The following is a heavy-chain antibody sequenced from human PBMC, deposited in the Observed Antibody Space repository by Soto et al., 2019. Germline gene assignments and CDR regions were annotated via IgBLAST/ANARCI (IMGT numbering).Heavy chain of an antibody. J-gene: IGHJ3*01. D-gene: IGHD3-22*01. V-gene: IGHV4-31*03. CDR3: ARDSLDSSGNFMRPPDAFDV. CDR1: GGSINSDGYY. Sequence: QVQLQESGPGLVKPSQTLSLTCTVSGGSINSDGYYWSWIRQHPGKGLEWIGYIHYSGNTYYNPSLKSRITRSIGTSKNQFSLQMSSVTVADTAVYFCARDSLDSSGNFMRPPDAFDVWGQGTGVAVSS. CDR2: IHYSGNT.